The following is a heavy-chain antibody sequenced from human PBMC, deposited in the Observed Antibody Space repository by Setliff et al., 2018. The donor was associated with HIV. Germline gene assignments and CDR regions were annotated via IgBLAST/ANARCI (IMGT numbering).Heavy chain of an antibody. V-gene: IGHV3-15*03. CDR3: TTDPMFWNYYYYYMDV. D-gene: IGHD3-9*01. CDR1: GFPFSNAW. CDR2: IKSKANGGTT. J-gene: IGHJ6*03. Sequence: AGGSLRLSCAASGFPFSNAWMNWVRQAPGTGLVWVGRIKSKANGGTTDYAAPVKGRFTISRDDSKNTLYLQMNSLKPEDTAVYYCTTDPMFWNYYYYYMDVWGKGTTVTVSS.